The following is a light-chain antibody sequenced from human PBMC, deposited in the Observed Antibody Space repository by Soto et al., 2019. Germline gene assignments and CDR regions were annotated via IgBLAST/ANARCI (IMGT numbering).Light chain of an antibody. Sequence: DIQTTQSPSTLSGSVGDRVTITCRASQSISSWLAWYQQKPGKAPKLLIYDASSLESGVPSRFSGRGSGTDFTLTISSLQPDDSATYYCQQYNSFWTFGQGAKADI. V-gene: IGKV1-5*01. CDR2: DAS. CDR3: QQYNSFWT. J-gene: IGKJ1*01. CDR1: QSISSW.